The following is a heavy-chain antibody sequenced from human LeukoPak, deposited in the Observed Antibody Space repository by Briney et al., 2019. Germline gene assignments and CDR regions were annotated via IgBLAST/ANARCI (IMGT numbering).Heavy chain of an antibody. CDR3: AKPTYYYDSSGWFLDYYYMDV. D-gene: IGHD3-22*01. CDR1: GFTFSSYA. J-gene: IGHJ6*03. V-gene: IGHV3-23*01. Sequence: PGGSLRLSCAASGFTFSSYAMSWVRQAPGKGLEWVSAISGSGGSTYYADSVKGRFTISRDNSKNTLYLQMNSLRAEDTAVYYCAKPTYYYDSSGWFLDYYYMDVWGKGTTVTVSS. CDR2: ISGSGGST.